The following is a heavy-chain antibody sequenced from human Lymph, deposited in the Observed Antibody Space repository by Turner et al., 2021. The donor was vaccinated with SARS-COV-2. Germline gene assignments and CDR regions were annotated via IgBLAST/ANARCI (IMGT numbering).Heavy chain of an antibody. CDR3: ARVGPGGFDY. Sequence: QVQLVQSGAEVKKPGASVKVSCKAAGYSFTSYNMHWVREAPGEGLEGIEISNPSGNSTSDAQKFQGRVTMTRDATTSTVYMELSSLGSEETAVYYGARVGPGGFDYWGQGTPVTVSS. CDR2: SNPSGNST. D-gene: IGHD2-15*01. J-gene: IGHJ4*02. V-gene: IGHV1-46*01. CDR1: GYSFTSYN.